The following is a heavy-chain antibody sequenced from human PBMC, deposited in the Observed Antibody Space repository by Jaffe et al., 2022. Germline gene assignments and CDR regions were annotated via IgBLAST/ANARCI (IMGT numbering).Heavy chain of an antibody. V-gene: IGHV1-69*02. CDR1: GGTFSSYT. CDR3: ASRFGWGAFGY. J-gene: IGHJ4*02. CDR2: IIPILGIA. D-gene: IGHD3-10*01. Sequence: QVQLVQSGAEVKKPGSSVKVSCKASGGTFSSYTISWVRQAPGQGLEWMGRIIPILGIANYAQKFQGRVTITADKSTSTAYMELSSLRSEDTAVYYCASRFGWGAFGYWGQGTLVTVSS.